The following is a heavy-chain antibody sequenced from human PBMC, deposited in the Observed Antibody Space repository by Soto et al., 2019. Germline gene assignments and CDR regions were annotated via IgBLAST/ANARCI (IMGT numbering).Heavy chain of an antibody. CDR1: GFTFSSYG. Sequence: QVQLVESGGGAVQPGRSLRLSCAASGFTFSSYGMHWVRQAPGKGLEWVAVIWYDGSNKYYADSVKGRFTISRDNSKNTLYLQMNSLRAEDTAVYYCARDIPEYSGYDLPTDYWGQGTLVTVSS. CDR2: IWYDGSNK. D-gene: IGHD5-12*01. CDR3: ARDIPEYSGYDLPTDY. J-gene: IGHJ4*02. V-gene: IGHV3-33*01.